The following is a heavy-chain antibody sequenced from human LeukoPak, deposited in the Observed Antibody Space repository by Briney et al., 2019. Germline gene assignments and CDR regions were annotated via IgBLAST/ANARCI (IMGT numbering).Heavy chain of an antibody. J-gene: IGHJ4*02. D-gene: IGHD2-8*01. V-gene: IGHV3-30*18. CDR3: AKAKEMADSGGVLGY. CDR1: GFTFSSYA. Sequence: PGGSLRLSCAASGFTFSSYAMHWVRQAPGKGLERVAVISYDGSNKYYADSVKGRFTISRDSSKNTLYLQTNSLRAEDTAVYYCAKAKEMADSGGVLGYWGQGTLVTVSS. CDR2: ISYDGSNK.